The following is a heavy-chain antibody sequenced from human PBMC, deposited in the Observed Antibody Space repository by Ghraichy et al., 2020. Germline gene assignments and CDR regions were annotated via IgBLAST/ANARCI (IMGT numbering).Heavy chain of an antibody. D-gene: IGHD2-2*01. CDR2: IYYSGST. Sequence: SETLSLTCTVSGGPVSSGSYYWSWIRQPPGKGLEWIGYIYYSGSTNYNPSLKSRVTISVDTSKNQFSLKLSSVTAADTAVYYCARGGYCSSTSCYGVKYYFDYWGQGTLVTVSS. J-gene: IGHJ4*02. CDR1: GGPVSSGSYY. CDR3: ARGGYCSSTSCYGVKYYFDY. V-gene: IGHV4-61*01.